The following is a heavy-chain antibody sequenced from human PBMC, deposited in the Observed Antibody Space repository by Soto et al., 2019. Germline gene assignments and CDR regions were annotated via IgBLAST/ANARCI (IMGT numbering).Heavy chain of an antibody. CDR3: AKDNYVLRLWDGFPHRGGMDL. D-gene: IGHD3-3*01. V-gene: IGHV3-23*01. Sequence: AGESLILSCAASGCTFRSYAMSWVRQAPGKGLEWVSGIRGSGGSTNYADSVKGRFTISRDNSKNTLYLQMNSLRAEDTAVYYCAKDNYVLRLWDGFPHRGGMDLGCKGPTAKVSS. CDR1: GCTFRSYA. J-gene: IGHJ6*04. CDR2: IRGSGGST.